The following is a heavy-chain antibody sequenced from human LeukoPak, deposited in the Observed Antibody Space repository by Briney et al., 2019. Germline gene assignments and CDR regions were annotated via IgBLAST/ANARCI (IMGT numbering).Heavy chain of an antibody. D-gene: IGHD5-18*01. CDR3: ARDSASYGVDY. CDR1: GFTFSDYH. V-gene: IGHV3-11*06. CDR2: ISSSSSYT. J-gene: IGHJ4*02. Sequence: GASLRLSCAASGFTFSDYHMSWIRQAPGKGLEWVSYISSSSSYTNYADSVKGRFTISRDNAKNSLYLQMNSLRAEDTAVYYCARDSASYGVDYWGQGTLVTVSS.